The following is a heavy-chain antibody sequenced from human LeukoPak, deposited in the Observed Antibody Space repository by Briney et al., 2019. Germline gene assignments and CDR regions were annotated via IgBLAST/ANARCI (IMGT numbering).Heavy chain of an antibody. J-gene: IGHJ4*02. V-gene: IGHV4-59*01. CDR1: GGSISSYY. CDR3: ARDGEGDEGWDY. Sequence: SETRSLTCTVSGGSISSYYWSWIRQPPGKGLEWIGYIYYSGSTNYNPSLKSRVTISVDTSKNQFSLKLNSVTAADTALYFCARDGEGDEGWDYWSQGTLVTVSS. D-gene: IGHD2-15*01. CDR2: IYYSGST.